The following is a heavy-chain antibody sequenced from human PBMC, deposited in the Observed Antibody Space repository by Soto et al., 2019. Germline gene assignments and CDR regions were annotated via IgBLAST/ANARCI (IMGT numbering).Heavy chain of an antibody. Sequence: LRLSCAASGFTFSSYAMGLVRQGPGKGLEWVAVVSIGGSTHYADSVRGRFTISRDNSKNTLSLQMNSLTAEDTAVYFCAKRRGAGGHFDYWGQGALVTVSS. D-gene: IGHD2-15*01. V-gene: IGHV3-23*01. CDR1: GFTFSSYA. J-gene: IGHJ4*02. CDR2: VSIGGST. CDR3: AKRRGAGGHFDY.